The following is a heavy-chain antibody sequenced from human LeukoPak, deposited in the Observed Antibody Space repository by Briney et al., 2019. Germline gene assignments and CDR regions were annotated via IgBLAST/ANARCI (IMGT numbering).Heavy chain of an antibody. CDR2: INSDGSSI. D-gene: IGHD1-26*01. Sequence: GGSLRLSCAASGFTFSSHWMHWVRQAPGKGLVWVSRINSDGSSISYADSVKGRFTISRDNAKNTLYLQMNSLRAEDTAVYYCAKDQRVGASDYWGQGTLVTVSS. V-gene: IGHV3-74*01. CDR1: GFTFSSHW. CDR3: AKDQRVGASDY. J-gene: IGHJ4*02.